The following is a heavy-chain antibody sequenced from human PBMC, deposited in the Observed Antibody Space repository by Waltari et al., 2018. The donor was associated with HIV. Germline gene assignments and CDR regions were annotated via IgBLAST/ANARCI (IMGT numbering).Heavy chain of an antibody. V-gene: IGHV1-69*01. Sequence: QVQLVQSGAEVKKPGSSVKVSCKASGGTFSSYAISWVRQAPGQGLEWMGGIIPIFGTANYAQKFQGRVTITADESTSTAYMELSSLRSEDTAVYYCARVTLPYYYGSGATPNYYYGMDVWGQGTTVTVSS. CDR1: GGTFSSYA. D-gene: IGHD3-10*01. J-gene: IGHJ6*02. CDR3: ARVTLPYYYGSGATPNYYYGMDV. CDR2: IIPIFGTA.